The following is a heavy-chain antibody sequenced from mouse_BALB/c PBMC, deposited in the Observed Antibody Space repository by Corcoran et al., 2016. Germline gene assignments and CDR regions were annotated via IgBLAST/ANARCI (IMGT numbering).Heavy chain of an antibody. CDR1: GYTFTTYV. D-gene: IGHD2-1*01. J-gene: IGHJ2*01. CDR2: IYPYNDGT. Sequence: EVQLQQSGPELVKPGASVKMSCKASGYTFTTYVIHWVKQKPGQGLEWIGYIYPYNDGTRYNEKFKGKATLTADKSSSTAYMELSSLTSEDSAVYYCAREVPGGNPFDYWGQGTTLTVSS. V-gene: IGHV1S136*01. CDR3: AREVPGGNPFDY.